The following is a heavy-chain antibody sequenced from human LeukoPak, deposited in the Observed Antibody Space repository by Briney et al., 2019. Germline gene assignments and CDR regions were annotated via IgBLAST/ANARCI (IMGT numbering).Heavy chain of an antibody. CDR3: ARGGSYYDILTGEFDY. CDR2: IYYSGST. Sequence: SETLSLTCTVSGGSISSYYWSWIWQPPGKGLEWIGYIYYSGSTNYNPSLKSRVTISVDTSKNQFSLKLSSVTAADTAVYYCARGGSYYDILTGEFDYWGQGTLVTVSS. J-gene: IGHJ4*02. D-gene: IGHD3-9*01. CDR1: GGSISSYY. V-gene: IGHV4-59*01.